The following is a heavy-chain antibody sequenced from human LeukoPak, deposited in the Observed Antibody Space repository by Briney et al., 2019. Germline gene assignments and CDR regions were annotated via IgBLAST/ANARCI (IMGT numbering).Heavy chain of an antibody. CDR1: GGSIRNYY. D-gene: IGHD6-13*01. V-gene: IGHV4-59*01. CDR2: IYYSGST. J-gene: IGHJ2*01. CDR3: ARVYYSSSYDYWYFNL. Sequence: SETLSLTCTVSGGSIRNYYWSWIRQPPGKGLEWIGYIYYSGSTNYNPSLKSRVTISVDTSKNQFSLKLSSVTAADTAVYYCARVYYSSSYDYWYFNLWGRGTLVTVSS.